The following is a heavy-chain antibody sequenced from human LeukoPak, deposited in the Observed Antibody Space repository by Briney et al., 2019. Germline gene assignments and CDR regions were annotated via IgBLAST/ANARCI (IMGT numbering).Heavy chain of an antibody. J-gene: IGHJ4*02. CDR2: INPNSGGI. Sequence: ASVTVSFTASGYTFTVYYMHWVRQAPGQGLEWMGWINPNSGGINYAQKFQGRVTMTRDTSISKAYMELSRLRHDGAAVYSFLKCPFFLYWSSTSFPFDYWGQGTLVTVSS. CDR1: GYTFTVYY. CDR3: LKCPFFLYWSSTSFPFDY. D-gene: IGHD2-2*01. V-gene: IGHV1-2*02.